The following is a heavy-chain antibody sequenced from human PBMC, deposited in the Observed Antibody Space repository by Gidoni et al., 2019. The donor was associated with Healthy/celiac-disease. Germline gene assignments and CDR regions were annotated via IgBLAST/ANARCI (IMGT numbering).Heavy chain of an antibody. CDR3: ATNRGYSYGYSDY. CDR2: IYTSGST. J-gene: IGHJ4*02. CDR1: GGSISSYY. Sequence: QVQLQESGPGLGKHSETLSLTCTVAGGSISSYYWSWIRQPAGKGLEWIGRIYTSGSTNYHPSLQSRVTMSVDTSKNQFSLKLSSVTAADTAVYYCATNRGYSYGYSDYWGQGTLVTVSS. D-gene: IGHD5-18*01. V-gene: IGHV4-4*07.